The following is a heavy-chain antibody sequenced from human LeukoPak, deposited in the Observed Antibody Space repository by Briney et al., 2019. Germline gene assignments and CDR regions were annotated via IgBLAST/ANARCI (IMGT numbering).Heavy chain of an antibody. V-gene: IGHV3-21*01. D-gene: IGHD3-22*01. Sequence: GRSMRLSGASSGFTFTTYSMNWLRQAPGKRLECVSSISSRSSTYYADSVKGRFTISRDNAKNSLYLQMNSLRAEDTAVYYCARGRIYSDRSAYYSFDYWGQGSLVTVP. CDR2: ISSRSST. CDR1: GFTFTTYS. J-gene: IGHJ4*02. CDR3: ARGRIYSDRSAYYSFDY.